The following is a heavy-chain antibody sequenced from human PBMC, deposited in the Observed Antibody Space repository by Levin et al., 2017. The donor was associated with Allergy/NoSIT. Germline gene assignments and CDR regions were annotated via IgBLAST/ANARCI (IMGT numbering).Heavy chain of an antibody. Sequence: SETLSLTCAISGDSVTSNSAAWNWIRQSPSRGLEWLGRTYYRSKWYNDYALSVKSRITINPDTSKNQFSLQLNSVTPEDTAVYYCARYYYGSGSYFGVDFWGQGTLVTVSS. D-gene: IGHD3-10*01. V-gene: IGHV6-1*01. CDR3: ARYYYGSGSYFGVDF. J-gene: IGHJ4*02. CDR1: GDSVTSNSAA. CDR2: TYYRSKWYN.